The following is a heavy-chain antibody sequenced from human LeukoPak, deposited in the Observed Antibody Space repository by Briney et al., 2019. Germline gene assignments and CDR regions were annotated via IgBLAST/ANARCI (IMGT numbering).Heavy chain of an antibody. D-gene: IGHD3-10*01. V-gene: IGHV1-8*01. CDR3: ARASRGVITTSRLYFDH. Sequence: ASVKVSCKASGYTFTSYGINWVRQATGQGLEWMGWMNPNSGNTGYAQKFQGRVTMTRNTSISTAYMELSSLRSEDTAVYYCARASRGVITTSRLYFDHWGQGTLVTVSS. J-gene: IGHJ4*02. CDR1: GYTFTSYG. CDR2: MNPNSGNT.